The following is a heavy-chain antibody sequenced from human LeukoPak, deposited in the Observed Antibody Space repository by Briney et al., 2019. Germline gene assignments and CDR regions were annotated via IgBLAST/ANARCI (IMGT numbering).Heavy chain of an antibody. CDR3: ATTPPGYSSSWQRTFDY. J-gene: IGHJ4*02. CDR1: GYTFTSYY. D-gene: IGHD6-13*01. Sequence: ASVKVSCKASGYTFTSYYMHWVRQAPGQGLEWMGIINPSGGNTGYAQKFQGRVTMTRNTSISTAYMELSSLRSEDTAVYYCATTPPGYSSSWQRTFDYWGQGTLVTVSS. V-gene: IGHV1-46*01. CDR2: INPSGGNT.